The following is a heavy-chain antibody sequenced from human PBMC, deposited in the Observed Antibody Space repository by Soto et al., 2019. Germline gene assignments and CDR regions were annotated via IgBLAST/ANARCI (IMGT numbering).Heavy chain of an antibody. Sequence: QVQLRHWGAGLLKPLETLSLRCDVYGESLSDYSWSWIRQSPEKGLEWIGEINHGGSTKSNPSLKSRVTISVDTSKNQVSLILTSATAADTAVYRCARGGGKSGYFFDYWGRGTLVTVSS. CDR2: INHGGST. D-gene: IGHD5-12*01. J-gene: IGHJ4*02. V-gene: IGHV4-34*02. CDR1: GESLSDYS. CDR3: ARGGGKSGYFFDY.